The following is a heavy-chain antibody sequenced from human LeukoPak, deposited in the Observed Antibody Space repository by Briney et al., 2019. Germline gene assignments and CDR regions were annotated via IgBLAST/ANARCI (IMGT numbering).Heavy chain of an antibody. Sequence: PSETLSLTCTVSGGSISSISYYWGWIRQPPGKGLEWIGSIYYSGSTYYNPSLKSRVTISVDTSKNQFSLKLSSVTAADTAAYYCASITVTTFDFDYWGQGTLVTVSS. D-gene: IGHD4-17*01. CDR3: ASITVTTFDFDY. CDR1: GGSISSISYY. CDR2: IYYSGST. J-gene: IGHJ4*02. V-gene: IGHV4-39*07.